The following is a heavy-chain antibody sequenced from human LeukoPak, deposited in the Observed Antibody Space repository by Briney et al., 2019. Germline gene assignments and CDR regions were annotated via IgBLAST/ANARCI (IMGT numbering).Heavy chain of an antibody. CDR2: ISAYNGNT. CDR3: ARDGDHHTYYDYVWGSYREYFDY. CDR1: GYTFTSYG. D-gene: IGHD3-16*02. J-gene: IGHJ4*02. V-gene: IGHV1-18*01. Sequence: RASVKVSCKASGYTFTSYGISWVRQAPGRGLEWMGWISAYNGNTNYAQKLQGRVTMTTDTSTSTAYMELRSLRSDDTAVYYCARDGDHHTYYDYVWGSYREYFDYWGQGTLVTVSS.